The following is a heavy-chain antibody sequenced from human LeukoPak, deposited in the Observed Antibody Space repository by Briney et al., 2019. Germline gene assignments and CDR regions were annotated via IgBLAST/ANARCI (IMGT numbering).Heavy chain of an antibody. J-gene: IGHJ4*02. V-gene: IGHV3-30*02. CDR2: VRSDGRNT. CDR3: AKDISSTGVDSIDY. Sequence: GGSLRLSCAAYGFIFSDYGIHWVRQAPGKGLEWVALVRSDRNVRSDGRNTLYADSVRGRFTLSRDNSKNTLDLQMSSLGVEDTGVYYCAKDISSTGVDSIDYWGQGTLVTVSS. CDR1: GFIFSDYG. D-gene: IGHD2-21*02.